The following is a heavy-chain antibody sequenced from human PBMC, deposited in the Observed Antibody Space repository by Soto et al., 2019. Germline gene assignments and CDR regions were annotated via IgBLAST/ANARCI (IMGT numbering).Heavy chain of an antibody. J-gene: IGHJ5*02. CDR3: ARSGLEILRFDP. D-gene: IGHD1-1*01. CDR2: IYDSGST. V-gene: IGHV4-31*03. CDR1: DGSISISDYF. Sequence: PAETLCITCTFSDGSISISDYFWTWIRQHPGKGLEWIGYIYDSGSTYYNSSLKSRVTLSVDTSKNQFSLRLSSMTAADTAVYYCARSGLEILRFDPWGQGTLVTVSS.